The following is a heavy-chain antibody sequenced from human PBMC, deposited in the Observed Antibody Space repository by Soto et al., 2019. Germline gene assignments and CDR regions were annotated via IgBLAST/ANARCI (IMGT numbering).Heavy chain of an antibody. Sequence: SVKVSCKASGGTFSSYAISWVRQAPGQGLELMGGIIPIFGTADYAQKFQGRVTITADESTSTAYMELSSLRSEDTAVYYCARDRELPHGPIIYYYYYGMDVWGQGTTVTVYS. J-gene: IGHJ6*02. CDR2: IIPIFGTA. CDR3: ARDRELPHGPIIYYYYYGMDV. D-gene: IGHD1-7*01. CDR1: GGTFSSYA. V-gene: IGHV1-69*13.